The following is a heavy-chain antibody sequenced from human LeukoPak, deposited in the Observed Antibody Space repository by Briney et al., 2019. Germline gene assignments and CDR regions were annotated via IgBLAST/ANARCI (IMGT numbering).Heavy chain of an antibody. CDR2: IYSSGNT. J-gene: IGHJ5*02. Sequence: SETLSLTCAVSGGSISGYYWSWIRQPAGKGLEWIGRIYSSGNTNYNPSLESRVTVSVDTSKKQFSLNLSSVTAADTAVYYCAREVSRDRRFDPWGQGTLVTVSS. V-gene: IGHV4-4*07. D-gene: IGHD5/OR15-5a*01. CDR1: GGSISGYY. CDR3: AREVSRDRRFDP.